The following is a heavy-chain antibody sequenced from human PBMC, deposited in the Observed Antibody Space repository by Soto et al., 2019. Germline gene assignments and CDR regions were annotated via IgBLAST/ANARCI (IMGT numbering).Heavy chain of an antibody. J-gene: IGHJ4*02. V-gene: IGHV4-59*01. CDR1: GGSISSYY. Sequence: SETLSLTCTVSGGSISSYYWSWIRQPPGKGLEWIGYIYYSGSTNYNPSLKSRVTISVDTSKNQFSLKLSSVTAADTAAYYCASPHKYYFDYWGQGTLVTVSS. CDR2: IYYSGST. CDR3: ASPHKYYFDY.